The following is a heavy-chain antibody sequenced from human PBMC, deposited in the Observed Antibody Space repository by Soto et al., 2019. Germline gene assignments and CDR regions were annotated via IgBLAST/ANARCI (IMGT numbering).Heavy chain of an antibody. V-gene: IGHV4-59*08. J-gene: IGHJ4*01. CDR1: GGSISSYY. CDR3: ARSPEYSLDY. CDR2: IYYSGST. D-gene: IGHD5-18*01. Sequence: QVQLQESGPGLVKPSETLSLTCTVSGGSISSYYWSWIRQPPGKGLEWIGYIYYSGSTNYNPSLKSRVTISVDTSKNQFSLKLSSVTAADTAVYYCARSPEYSLDYWGHGTLVTVSS.